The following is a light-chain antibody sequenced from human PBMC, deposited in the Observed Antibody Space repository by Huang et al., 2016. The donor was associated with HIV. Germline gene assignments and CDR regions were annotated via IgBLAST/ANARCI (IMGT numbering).Light chain of an antibody. V-gene: IGKV3-20*01. Sequence: ETVLTQSPGTLSLSPGEGATLSCRASQSIANNYVAWYQQKPGQAPRRLIYGGSTRATGIPDRFSGSGSGTDFSLTISRLEPEDFAVYYCQQYGNSPRTFGQGTMVEV. CDR1: QSIANNY. CDR3: QQYGNSPRT. CDR2: GGS. J-gene: IGKJ1*01.